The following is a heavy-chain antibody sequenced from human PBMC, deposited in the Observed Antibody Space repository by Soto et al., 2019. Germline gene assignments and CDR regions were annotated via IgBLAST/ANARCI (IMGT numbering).Heavy chain of an antibody. J-gene: IGHJ3*02. CDR3: ASRGRYYDSSAYSDAFDI. Sequence: PGGSLRLSCAASGFTFSSYSMNWVRQAPGKGLEWVSSISSSSSYIYYADSVKGRFTISRDNAKNSLYLQMNSLRAEDTAVYYCASRGRYYDSSAYSDAFDIWGQGTMVTVSS. CDR1: GFTFSSYS. V-gene: IGHV3-21*01. CDR2: ISSSSSYI. D-gene: IGHD3-22*01.